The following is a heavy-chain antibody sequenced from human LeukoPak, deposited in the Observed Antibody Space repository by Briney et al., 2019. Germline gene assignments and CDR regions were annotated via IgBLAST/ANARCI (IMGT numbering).Heavy chain of an antibody. CDR1: GGSFSGYY. CDR3: ARDKWELLPTEVYYYMDV. J-gene: IGHJ6*03. CDR2: INHSGST. V-gene: IGHV4-34*01. D-gene: IGHD1-26*01. Sequence: SETLSLTCAVYGGSFSGYYWSWIRQPPGKGLEWIGEINHSGSTNYNPSLKSRVTMSVDTSKNQFSLKLSSVTAADTAVYYCARDKWELLPTEVYYYMDVWGKGTTVTISS.